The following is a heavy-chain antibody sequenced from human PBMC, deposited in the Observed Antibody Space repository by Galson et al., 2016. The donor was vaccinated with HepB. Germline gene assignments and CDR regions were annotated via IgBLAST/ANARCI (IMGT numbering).Heavy chain of an antibody. D-gene: IGHD3-22*01. Sequence: SVKVSCKASGGTFSKYAINWVRQAPGQGLEWMGGIIPIFGTSNYAQKFQGRVTITADEYPSTAYMELSSLRYEDTAVYYCARVIEYYEWYFDLWGRGTLVTVSS. J-gene: IGHJ2*01. V-gene: IGHV1-69*13. CDR3: ARVIEYYEWYFDL. CDR1: GGTFSKYA. CDR2: IIPIFGTS.